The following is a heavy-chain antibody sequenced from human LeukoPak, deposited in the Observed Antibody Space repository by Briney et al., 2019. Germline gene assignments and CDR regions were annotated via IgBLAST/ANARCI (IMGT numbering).Heavy chain of an antibody. Sequence: SETLSLTCAVYGGSFSGYYWSWIRQPPGKGLEWIGEINHSGSTNYNPSLKSRVTISVDTSKNQFSLKLSSVTAADTAVYYCARSDSGYDYNWFDPWGQGTLVTVSS. CDR3: ARSDSGYDYNWFDP. V-gene: IGHV4-34*01. CDR1: GGSFSGYY. CDR2: INHSGST. D-gene: IGHD5-12*01. J-gene: IGHJ5*02.